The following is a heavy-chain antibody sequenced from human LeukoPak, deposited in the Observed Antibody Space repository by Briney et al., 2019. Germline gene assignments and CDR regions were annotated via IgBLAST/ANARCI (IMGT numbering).Heavy chain of an antibody. CDR1: GDSISSFY. CDR3: ARGASDSRGYYYYYMDV. V-gene: IGHV4-4*07. J-gene: IGHJ6*03. Sequence: SETLSLTCTVSGDSISSFYWSWIRQPAGKGLEWIGRIHTSGSTNYSPSLKSRVTMSVDTSKNQFSLKLSSVTAADTAVYYCARGASDSRGYYYYYMDVWGKGTTVTVSS. CDR2: IHTSGST. D-gene: IGHD3-22*01.